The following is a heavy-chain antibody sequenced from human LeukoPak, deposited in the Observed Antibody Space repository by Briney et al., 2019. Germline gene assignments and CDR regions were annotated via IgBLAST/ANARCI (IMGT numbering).Heavy chain of an antibody. CDR3: ARAWFEQHYYGMDV. CDR1: SGSMSSYY. CDR2: IYYSGST. Sequence: SETLSLTCTVSSGSMSSYYWSWIRQPPGKGLEWIGYIYYSGSTNYNPSLKSRVTISVDTSKNQFSLKLSSVTAADTAVYYCARAWFEQHYYGMDVWGKGATVTVSS. V-gene: IGHV4-59*01. J-gene: IGHJ6*04. D-gene: IGHD3-10*01.